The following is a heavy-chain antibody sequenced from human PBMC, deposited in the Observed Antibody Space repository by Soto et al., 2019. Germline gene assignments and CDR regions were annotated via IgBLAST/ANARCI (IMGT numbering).Heavy chain of an antibody. CDR2: INAGNGNT. CDR1: GYTFTSYA. Sequence: QVQLVQSGAEVKKPGASVKVSCKASGYTFTSYAMHWVRQAPGQRLEWMGWINAGNGNTKYSQKFQGRVTITRDTSASTASMALSSLRSEDTAVYYCARGYPPLDVWGQGTTVTVSS. CDR3: ARGYPPLDV. J-gene: IGHJ6*02. D-gene: IGHD1-1*01. V-gene: IGHV1-3*01.